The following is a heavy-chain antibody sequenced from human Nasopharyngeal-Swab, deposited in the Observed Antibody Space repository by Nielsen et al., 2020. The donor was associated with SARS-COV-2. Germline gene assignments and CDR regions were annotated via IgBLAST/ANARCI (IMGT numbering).Heavy chain of an antibody. CDR3: ARELYSNKWGKAFDI. J-gene: IGHJ3*02. Sequence: ASVKVSCKASENTFSSYYVHWVREAPGQGLEWMGLVNPRDNSISYAHKFRDRVTVTRDTSTSTVYMELSSLRSEDTAVYYCARELYSNKWGKAFDIWGHGTVVTVSS. V-gene: IGHV1-46*01. D-gene: IGHD6-13*01. CDR1: ENTFSSYY. CDR2: VNPRDNSI.